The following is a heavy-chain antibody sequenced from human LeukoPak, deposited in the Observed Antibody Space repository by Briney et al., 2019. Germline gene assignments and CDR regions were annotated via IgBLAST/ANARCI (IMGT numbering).Heavy chain of an antibody. CDR3: ARQVPNRYDYVWGSYYYMDV. CDR2: IYPGDSDT. CDR1: GYSFTSYW. V-gene: IGHV5-51*01. J-gene: IGHJ6*03. D-gene: IGHD3-16*01. Sequence: GESLKISCKGSGYSFTSYWIGWVRQMPGKGLEWMGIIYPGDSDTRYSPSFQGQVTISADKSISTAYLQWSSLKASDTAMYYCARQVPNRYDYVWGSYYYMDVWGKGTAVTVSS.